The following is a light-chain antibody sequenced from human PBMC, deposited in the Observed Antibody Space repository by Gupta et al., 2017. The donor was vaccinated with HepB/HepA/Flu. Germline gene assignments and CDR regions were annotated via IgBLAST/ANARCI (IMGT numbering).Light chain of an antibody. Sequence: DIQMTQSPSSLPASVGDRVTITCRANKAINNFLAWYQQKPGKVPKLLIYAASTLQSGVPSRFSASGSGTEFTLTISSLQPEDLATYYCQKYDVAPITFGHGTKVDLK. J-gene: IGKJ3*01. V-gene: IGKV1-27*01. CDR2: AAS. CDR3: QKYDVAPIT. CDR1: KAINNF.